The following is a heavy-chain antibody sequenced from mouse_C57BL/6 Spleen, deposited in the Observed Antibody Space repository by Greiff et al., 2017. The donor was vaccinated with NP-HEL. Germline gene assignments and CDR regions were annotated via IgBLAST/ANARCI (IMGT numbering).Heavy chain of an antibody. Sequence: VQLQQSGAELVRPGTSVKVSCKASGYAFTNYLIEWVKQRPGQGLEWIGVINPGSGGTNYNEKFKGKATLTADKSSSTAYMQLSSLTSEDSAVYFCARSDGSSFYYDMDYWGKGTSVTVSS. J-gene: IGHJ4*01. CDR2: INPGSGGT. CDR3: ARSDGSSFYYDMDY. V-gene: IGHV1-54*01. D-gene: IGHD1-1*01. CDR1: GYAFTNYL.